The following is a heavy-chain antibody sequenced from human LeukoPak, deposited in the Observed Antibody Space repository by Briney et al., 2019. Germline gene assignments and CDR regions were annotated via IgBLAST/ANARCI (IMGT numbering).Heavy chain of an antibody. Sequence: SETLSLTCTVSGGSISSYYWSWIRQPPGKGLEWIGYIYYSGSTYYNPSLKSRVTISVDTSKNQFSLKLSSVTAADTAVYYCASIGYSLTFDYWGQGTLVTVSS. D-gene: IGHD5-12*01. CDR2: IYYSGST. V-gene: IGHV4-59*12. CDR3: ASIGYSLTFDY. J-gene: IGHJ4*02. CDR1: GGSISSYY.